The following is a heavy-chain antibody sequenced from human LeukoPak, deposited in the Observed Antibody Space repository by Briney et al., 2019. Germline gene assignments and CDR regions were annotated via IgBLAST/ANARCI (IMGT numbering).Heavy chain of an antibody. CDR3: ARGNGYCSSTSCPHWFDP. V-gene: IGHV4-34*01. CDR1: GGSISSYY. Sequence: PSETLSLTCTVSGGSISSYYWSWIRQPPGKGLEWIGEINHSEYINYNPSLKSRVTISVDTSKNQFSLKLSSVTAADTAVYYCARGNGYCSSTSCPHWFDPWGQGTLVTVSS. D-gene: IGHD2-2*01. CDR2: INHSEYI. J-gene: IGHJ5*02.